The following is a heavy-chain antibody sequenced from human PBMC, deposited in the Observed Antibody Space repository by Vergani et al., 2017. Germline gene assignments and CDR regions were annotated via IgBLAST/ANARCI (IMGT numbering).Heavy chain of an antibody. CDR3: ARGPRVYGRSTSCYFGHGYYGMDV. Sequence: QVQLQESGPGLVKPSQTLSLTCTVSGGSISSGDYYWSWIRQPPGKGLEWIGYIYYSGSTYYNPSLKSRVTISVDTSKNQFSLKLSSVTAADTAVYYCARGPRVYGRSTSCYFGHGYYGMDVWGQGTTVTVSS. D-gene: IGHD2-2*01. J-gene: IGHJ6*02. CDR2: IYYSGST. V-gene: IGHV4-30-4*08. CDR1: GGSISSGDYY.